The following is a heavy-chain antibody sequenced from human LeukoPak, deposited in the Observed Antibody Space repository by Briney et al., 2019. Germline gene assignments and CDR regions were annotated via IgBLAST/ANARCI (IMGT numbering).Heavy chain of an antibody. CDR3: ARGVRGRRRSILWYYFDY. CDR1: GYTFTSYD. V-gene: IGHV1-8*03. J-gene: IGHJ4*02. D-gene: IGHD1-14*01. CDR2: MNPNSGNT. Sequence: ASVKVSCKASGYTFTSYDINWVRQATGQGLEWMGWMNPNSGNTGYAQKFQGRVTITRNTSISTAYMELSSLRSEDTAVYYCARGVRGRRRSILWYYFDYWGQGTLVTVSS.